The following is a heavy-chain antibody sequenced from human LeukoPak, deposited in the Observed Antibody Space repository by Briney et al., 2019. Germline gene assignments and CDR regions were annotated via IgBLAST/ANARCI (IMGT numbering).Heavy chain of an antibody. D-gene: IGHD3-22*01. CDR1: GFSFSGYA. CDR2: ILYNGGRK. J-gene: IGHJ4*02. Sequence: PGGSLRLSCVASGFSFSGYAIHWVRQAPGKGLEWVALILYNGGRKDYADSVKGRFTIDRDKSKNTVYLQMNSLRSDDTAIYFGARQEARNYYYEGLDYWGQGNLVTVSS. CDR3: ARQEARNYYYEGLDY. V-gene: IGHV3-30*04.